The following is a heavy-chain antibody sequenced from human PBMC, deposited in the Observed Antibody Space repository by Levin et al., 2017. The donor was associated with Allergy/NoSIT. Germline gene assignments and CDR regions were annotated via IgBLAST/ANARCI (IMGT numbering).Heavy chain of an antibody. J-gene: IGHJ4*02. Sequence: GGSLRLSCAASGFTLSDNHMDWVRQAPGKGLEWIGRTRNKANSYTTEYAASVKSRFTVSRDDSKNLLYLQMNSLKTEDTAMFYCATVRRYYNGYYNDYWGQGTLVTVSS. CDR1: GFTLSDNH. V-gene: IGHV3-72*01. CDR3: ATVRRYYNGYYNDY. D-gene: IGHD3-22*01. CDR2: TRNKANSYTT.